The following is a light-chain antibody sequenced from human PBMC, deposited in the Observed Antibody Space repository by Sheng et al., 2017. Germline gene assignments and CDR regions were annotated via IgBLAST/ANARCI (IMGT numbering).Light chain of an antibody. CDR2: DAS. CDR3: QQTFSTPPT. Sequence: DIQMTQSPSSLSASVGHRVTITCRASQSIITYLNWYQQKPHKAHKLLIYDASNLPMGVPSRFSGSGSGTDFTLTISSLQPEDFATYYCQQTFSTPPTFGQGTKVEIK. CDR1: QSIITY. V-gene: IGKV1-39*01. J-gene: IGKJ1*01.